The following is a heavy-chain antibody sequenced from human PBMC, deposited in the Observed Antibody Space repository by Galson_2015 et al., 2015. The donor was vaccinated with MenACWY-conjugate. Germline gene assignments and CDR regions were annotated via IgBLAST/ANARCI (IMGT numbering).Heavy chain of an antibody. J-gene: IGHJ4*02. D-gene: IGHD6-19*01. V-gene: IGHV3-7*01. Sequence: SLRLSCAASGFTFNNYWMTWVRQAPGKGLEWVANINVDGSEENYMDSVRGRFTISGDNAKNSLFLQVNTLRAEDTAVYYCARGTLAVAGTDYWGQGTLVTVSS. CDR2: INVDGSEE. CDR1: GFTFNNYW. CDR3: ARGTLAVAGTDY.